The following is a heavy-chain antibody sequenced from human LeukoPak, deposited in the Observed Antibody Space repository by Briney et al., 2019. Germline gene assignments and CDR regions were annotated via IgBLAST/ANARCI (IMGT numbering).Heavy chain of an antibody. CDR3: ARDQGYYDSSGRTINWFDP. D-gene: IGHD3-22*01. Sequence: AGGSLRLSCAASGFTFSSYSMNWVRQAPGKGLEWVSYISSSSSTIYYADSVKGRFTISRDNAKNSLYLQMNSLRAEDTAVYYCARDQGYYDSSGRTINWFDPWGQGTLVTVSS. J-gene: IGHJ5*02. V-gene: IGHV3-48*04. CDR1: GFTFSSYS. CDR2: ISSSSSTI.